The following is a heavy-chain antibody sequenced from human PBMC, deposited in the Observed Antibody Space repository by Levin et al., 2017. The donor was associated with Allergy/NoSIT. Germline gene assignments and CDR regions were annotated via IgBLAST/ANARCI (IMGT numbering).Heavy chain of an antibody. CDR2: IDPSDSYT. V-gene: IGHV5-10-1*01. D-gene: IGHD6-19*01. J-gene: IGHJ6*03. CDR3: ARLYGQQWLTNYYYYYMDV. CDR1: GYSFTSYW. Sequence: PKASVKVSCKGSGYSFTSYWISWVRQMPGKGLEWMGRIDPSDSYTNYSPSFQGHVTISADKSISTAYLQWSSLKASDTAMYYCARLYGQQWLTNYYYYYMDVWGKGTTVTVSS.